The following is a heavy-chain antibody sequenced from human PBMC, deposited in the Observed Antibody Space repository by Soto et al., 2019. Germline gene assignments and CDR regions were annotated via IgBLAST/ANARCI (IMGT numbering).Heavy chain of an antibody. Sequence: GESLKISCKGSGYSFTSYWIGWVRQMPGKGLEWMGIIYPGDSDTRYSPSFQGQVTISADKSISTAYLQWSSLKASDTAMYYCARLSNGGDRYYYYYMDVWGKGTTVTVSS. V-gene: IGHV5-51*01. CDR3: ARLSNGGDRYYYYYMDV. J-gene: IGHJ6*03. CDR2: IYPGDSDT. D-gene: IGHD3-16*01. CDR1: GYSFTSYW.